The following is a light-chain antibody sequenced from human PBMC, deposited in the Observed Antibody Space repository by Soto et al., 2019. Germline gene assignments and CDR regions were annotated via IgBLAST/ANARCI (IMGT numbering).Light chain of an antibody. CDR2: AAS. Sequence: DVQMTQSPSSLSASVGDRVTINCRASQSVSIYLNWYQQKPGKAPNLLISAASSLQNGVPSRFRGSGSGTDFTLTISGLQREDFATYYCQQGYSTPPWTFGQGTKV. V-gene: IGKV1-39*01. CDR3: QQGYSTPPWT. CDR1: QSVSIY. J-gene: IGKJ1*01.